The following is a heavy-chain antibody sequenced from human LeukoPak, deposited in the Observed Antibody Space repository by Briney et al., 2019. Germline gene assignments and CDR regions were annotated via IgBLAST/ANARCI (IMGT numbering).Heavy chain of an antibody. V-gene: IGHV3-48*03. CDR1: GFTFTDYE. Sequence: TGGSLRLSCVATGFTFTDYEMNWVRQAPGKGLEWVAHISTNGDVINYANSVKGRFTISRDNAKNSVYLQMNSLRAEDTALYYCYSTAMVTRGAFDIWGQGTMVTVSS. CDR2: ISTNGDVI. CDR3: YSTAMVTRGAFDI. D-gene: IGHD5-18*01. J-gene: IGHJ3*02.